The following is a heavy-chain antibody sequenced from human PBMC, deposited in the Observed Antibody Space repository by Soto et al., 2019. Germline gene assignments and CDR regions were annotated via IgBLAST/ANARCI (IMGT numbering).Heavy chain of an antibody. V-gene: IGHV3-30*18. Sequence: QVQLVESGGGVVQPGRSLRLSCAASGFTFSSYGMHWVRQAPGKGLEWVAVISYDGSNKYYADSVKGRFTISRDNSKNSLYLQMSSLRAEDTAVYYCVKDGSSGWPYFDDMDVWGQGTTVTVSS. J-gene: IGHJ6*02. CDR3: VKDGSSGWPYFDDMDV. CDR2: ISYDGSNK. CDR1: GFTFSSYG. D-gene: IGHD6-19*01.